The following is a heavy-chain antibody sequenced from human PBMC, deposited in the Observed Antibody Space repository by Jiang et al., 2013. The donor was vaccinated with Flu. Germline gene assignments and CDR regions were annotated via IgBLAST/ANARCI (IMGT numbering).Heavy chain of an antibody. J-gene: IGHJ4*02. Sequence: PGRSLRLSCAASGFTFSSYGMHWVRQAPGKGLEWVAVISYDGSNKYYADSVKGRFTISRDNSKNTLYLQMNSLRAEDTAVYYCARGGGYSYGYDAVLFDYWGQGTLVTVSS. CDR3: ARGGGYSYGYDAVLFDY. CDR1: GFTFSSYG. CDR2: ISYDGSNK. D-gene: IGHD5-18*01. V-gene: IGHV3-33*05.